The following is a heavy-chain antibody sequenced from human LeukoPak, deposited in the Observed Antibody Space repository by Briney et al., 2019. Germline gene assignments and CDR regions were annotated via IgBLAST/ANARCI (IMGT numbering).Heavy chain of an antibody. V-gene: IGHV3-30*18. CDR2: ISYDGSNK. Sequence: GGSLRLSCVASGFNFNDYWMSWVRQAPGKGLEWVAVISYDGSNKYYADSVKGRFTISRDNSKNTLYLQMNSLRAEDTAVYYCAKDRGVVGATSYWGQGTLVTVSS. CDR3: AKDRGVVGATSY. J-gene: IGHJ4*02. CDR1: GFNFNDYW. D-gene: IGHD1-26*01.